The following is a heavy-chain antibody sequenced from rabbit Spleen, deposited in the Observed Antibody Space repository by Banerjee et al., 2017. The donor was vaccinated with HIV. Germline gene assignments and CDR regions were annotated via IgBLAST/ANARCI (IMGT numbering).Heavy chain of an antibody. V-gene: IGHV1S45*01. D-gene: IGHD4-2*01. CDR3: ARDAAGREDFNL. CDR1: GFSFSSNW. CDR2: IDTNDGDT. Sequence: LEESGGGLVKPGGTLTLTCTVSGFSFSSNWICWVRQAPGKGLEWIACIDTNDGDTDYANWPKGRFTISKTSSTTVTLQMTSLTDADTATYFCARDAAGREDFNLWGQGTLVTVS. J-gene: IGHJ4*01.